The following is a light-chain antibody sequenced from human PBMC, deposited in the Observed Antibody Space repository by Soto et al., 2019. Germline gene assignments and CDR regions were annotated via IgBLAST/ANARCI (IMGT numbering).Light chain of an antibody. CDR1: SSNIGAGYD. CDR3: QSYDSSLTLRV. V-gene: IGLV1-40*01. CDR2: ANT. Sequence: QSVLTQPPSVSGAPGQRVTISCTGSSSNIGAGYDVHWYQQLPGTAPKLLISANTNRPSGVPDRVSGSKSGTSASLAITGLQADDEADYDCQSYDSSLTLRVFGTGTKLTVL. J-gene: IGLJ1*01.